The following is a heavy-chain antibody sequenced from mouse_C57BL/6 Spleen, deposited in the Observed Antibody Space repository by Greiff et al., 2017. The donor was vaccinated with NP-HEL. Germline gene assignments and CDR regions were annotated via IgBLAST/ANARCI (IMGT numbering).Heavy chain of an antibody. J-gene: IGHJ3*01. V-gene: IGHV1-26*01. CDR1: GYTFTDYY. Sequence: EVQLQQSGPELVKPGASVKISCKASGYTFTDYYMNWVKQSHGKSLEWIGDINPNNGGTSYNQKFKGKATLTVDKSSSTAYMELRSLTSEDSAVYYCARASGSSYVAWFAYWGQGTLVTVSA. CDR2: INPNNGGT. D-gene: IGHD1-1*01. CDR3: ARASGSSYVAWFAY.